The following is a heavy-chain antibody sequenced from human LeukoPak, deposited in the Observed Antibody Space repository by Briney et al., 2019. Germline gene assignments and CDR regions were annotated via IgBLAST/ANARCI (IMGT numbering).Heavy chain of an antibody. J-gene: IGHJ4*02. CDR3: ARDQYYYDSSGYSPFDY. CDR1: GGSISSYY. D-gene: IGHD3-22*01. CDR2: IYTSGST. V-gene: IGHV4-4*07. Sequence: SETLSLTCTVSGGSISSYYWSWIRQPAGKGLEWIGRIYTSGSTNYNPSLKSRVTMSVDTPKNQFSLKLRPVTAADTAVYYCARDQYYYDSSGYSPFDYWGQGTLVTVSS.